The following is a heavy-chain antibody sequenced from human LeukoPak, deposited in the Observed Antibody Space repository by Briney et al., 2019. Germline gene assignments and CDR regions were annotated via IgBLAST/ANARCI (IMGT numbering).Heavy chain of an antibody. CDR1: GGSISSSTYY. D-gene: IGHD2-21*01. CDR3: ARFNRYCGGDCYSFDY. Sequence: PSETLSLTCTVSGGSISSSTYYWGWIRQAPGKGLEWIGSSHHSGITFYTPSLKSRVSISVDTSDNQFSLKLNSVTAADTAVYYCARFNRYCGGDCYSFDYWGQGTLVTVSS. V-gene: IGHV4-39*01. J-gene: IGHJ4*02. CDR2: SHHSGIT.